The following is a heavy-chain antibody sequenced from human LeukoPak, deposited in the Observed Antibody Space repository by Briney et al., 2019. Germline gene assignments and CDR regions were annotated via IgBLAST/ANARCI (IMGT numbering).Heavy chain of an antibody. Sequence: GGSLRLSCAASGFTVSSNYMSWVRQAPGKGLEWVSSISSSSSYIYYADSVKGRFTISRDNAKNSLYLQMNSLRAEDTAVYYCARDVYDTTGYVYWYFDLWGRGTLVTVSS. J-gene: IGHJ2*01. CDR3: ARDVYDTTGYVYWYFDL. CDR2: ISSSSSYI. V-gene: IGHV3-21*01. CDR1: GFTVSSNY. D-gene: IGHD3-22*01.